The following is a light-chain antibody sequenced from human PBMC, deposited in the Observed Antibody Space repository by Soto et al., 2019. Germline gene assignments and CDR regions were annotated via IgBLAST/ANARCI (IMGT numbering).Light chain of an antibody. CDR1: QSISSY. Sequence: DIQITQSPSSLSASVGDRVTISCRASQSISSYLNWYQQKPGKAPKLLIYAASSLQSGVPSRFSGSGSGTDFTLTISSLQPEDFATYYCQQSYSTSITFGQGTRLEFK. CDR2: AAS. J-gene: IGKJ5*01. V-gene: IGKV1-39*01. CDR3: QQSYSTSIT.